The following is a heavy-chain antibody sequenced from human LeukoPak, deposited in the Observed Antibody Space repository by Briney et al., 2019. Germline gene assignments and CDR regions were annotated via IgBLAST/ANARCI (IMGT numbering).Heavy chain of an antibody. CDR2: TYYRSKWYN. V-gene: IGHV6-1*01. Sequence: SQTLSLTCALSGDSVSTNNVAWNWIRQSPSRGLEWLGRTYYRSKWYNDYAVSVKSRIIINPDTSKNQFSLQLNSVTPDDTAVYYCAREDLGAAYFDFWGQGTLVTVSS. J-gene: IGHJ4*02. CDR1: GDSVSTNNVA. D-gene: IGHD3-16*01. CDR3: AREDLGAAYFDF.